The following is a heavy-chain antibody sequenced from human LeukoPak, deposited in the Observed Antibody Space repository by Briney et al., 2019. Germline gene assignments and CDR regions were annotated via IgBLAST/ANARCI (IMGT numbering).Heavy chain of an antibody. CDR2: ISSSSSTI. J-gene: IGHJ4*02. V-gene: IGHV3-48*01. D-gene: IGHD1-26*01. CDR3: ARYSGRYSGSDYNDY. Sequence: PGGSLRLSCAASGFTFSSYSMNWVRQAPGKGLEWVSYISSSSSTIYYADSVKGRFTISRDNAKNSLYLQMNSLRAEDTAVYYCARYSGRYSGSDYNDYWGQGTLVTVSS. CDR1: GFTFSSYS.